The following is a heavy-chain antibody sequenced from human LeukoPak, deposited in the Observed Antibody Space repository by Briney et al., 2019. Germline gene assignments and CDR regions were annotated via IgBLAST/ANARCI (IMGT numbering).Heavy chain of an antibody. CDR1: GFTFSDHW. J-gene: IGHJ5*02. V-gene: IGHV3-7*01. CDR3: AREASLYCSGNDCYWAFDR. D-gene: IGHD2-15*01. CDR2: IKQDESKR. Sequence: GGSLRLSCAASGFTFSDHWMSWVRQAPGKGLEWVANIKQDESKRYYVDSVKGRFTISRDNAKNSLYLQINSLRAEDTAVYYCAREASLYCSGNDCYWAFDRWGQGALVTVSS.